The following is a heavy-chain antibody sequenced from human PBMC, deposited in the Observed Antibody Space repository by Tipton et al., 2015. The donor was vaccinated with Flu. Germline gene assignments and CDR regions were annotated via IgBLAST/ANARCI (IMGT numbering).Heavy chain of an antibody. CDR3: ARHSSTDYGDYLNFDY. V-gene: IGHV4-38-2*01. CDR1: GYSISSGYY. J-gene: IGHJ4*02. CDR2: IYHSGST. D-gene: IGHD4-17*01. Sequence: TLSLTCAVSGYSISSGYYWGWIRQPPGEGLEWIGSIYHSGSTYYNPSLKSRVTISVDTSKNQFSLKLSSVTAADTAVYYCARHSSTDYGDYLNFDYWGQGTLVTVSS.